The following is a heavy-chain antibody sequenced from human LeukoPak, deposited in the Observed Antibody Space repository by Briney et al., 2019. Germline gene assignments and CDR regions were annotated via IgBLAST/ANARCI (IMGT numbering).Heavy chain of an antibody. CDR2: IKQHGREK. V-gene: IGHV3-7*01. CDR3: ARVGIDYLASYRFDQ. J-gene: IGHJ4*02. D-gene: IGHD2/OR15-2a*01. Sequence: HPGGSLRLSCTASGFTFNYSWMSWVRQAPGKGLQWVANIKQHGREKSYLDSVKGRFTISRDNTKNSLFLQMNSLRAEDTAVYYCARVGIDYLASYRFDQWGQGTLVTVSS. CDR1: GFTFNYSW.